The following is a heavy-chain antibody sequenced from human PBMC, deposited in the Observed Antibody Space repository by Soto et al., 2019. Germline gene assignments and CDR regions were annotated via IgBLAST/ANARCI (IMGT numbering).Heavy chain of an antibody. CDR3: ASSVAVAGTGFDY. J-gene: IGHJ4*02. V-gene: IGHV3-30-3*01. CDR1: GFTFSSYA. D-gene: IGHD6-19*01. CDR2: ISYDGSNK. Sequence: QVQLVESGGGVVQPGRSLRLSCAASGFTFSSYAMHWVLQAPGKGLEWVAVISYDGSNKYYADSVKGRFTISRDNSKNTLYLQMNSLRAEDTAVYYCASSVAVAGTGFDYWGQGTLVTVSS.